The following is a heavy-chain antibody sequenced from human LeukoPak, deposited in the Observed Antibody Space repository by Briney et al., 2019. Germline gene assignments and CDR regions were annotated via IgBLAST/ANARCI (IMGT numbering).Heavy chain of an antibody. V-gene: IGHV3-48*02. Sequence: GGSLRLSCAASGFTFNNYGMNWVRQAPGKGLEWVSYISSSSSTIYHADSVKGRFTISRDNAKNSLYLQMNSLRDEDTAVYYCARDRIVATSRWGYFDYWGQGTLVTVSS. CDR3: ARDRIVATSRWGYFDY. D-gene: IGHD5-12*01. CDR2: ISSSSSTI. CDR1: GFTFNNYG. J-gene: IGHJ4*02.